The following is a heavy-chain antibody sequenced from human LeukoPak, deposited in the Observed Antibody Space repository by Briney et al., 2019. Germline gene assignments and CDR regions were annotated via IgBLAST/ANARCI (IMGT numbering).Heavy chain of an antibody. D-gene: IGHD6-13*01. Sequence: GRSLRLSCAASGSTFSSYGMDWVHQAPGKGLEWVAFIRYDGSNKYYADSVKGRFTISRDNSKNTLYLQMNSLRAEDTAVYYCAKDHSSSWYIYAFDIWGQGTMVTVSS. CDR2: IRYDGSNK. CDR1: GSTFSSYG. CDR3: AKDHSSSWYIYAFDI. J-gene: IGHJ3*02. V-gene: IGHV3-30*02.